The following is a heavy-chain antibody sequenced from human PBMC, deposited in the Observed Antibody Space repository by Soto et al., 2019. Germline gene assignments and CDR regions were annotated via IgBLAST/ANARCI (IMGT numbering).Heavy chain of an antibody. V-gene: IGHV3-33*01. CDR3: ARDRLGMDV. Sequence: QVQLVESGGGVVQPGRSLRLSCVASGFTFSSYGMHWVRQAPGKGLEWVAVIWYDGSNKYYADSVKGRFTISRDNSKNTLYLQMNSLRAEDTAVYYCARDRLGMDVWGQGTTVTVSS. J-gene: IGHJ6*02. D-gene: IGHD6-25*01. CDR2: IWYDGSNK. CDR1: GFTFSSYG.